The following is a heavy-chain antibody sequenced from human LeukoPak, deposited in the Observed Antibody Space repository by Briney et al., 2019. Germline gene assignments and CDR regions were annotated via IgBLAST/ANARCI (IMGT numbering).Heavy chain of an antibody. Sequence: SQTLSLTCSVSGGSISNGGYHWSWIRQHPGTGLEWIGYIYSSGSTHYNPSLKSRITMSVDTSKNQFSLKLSSVTAADTAVYYCARAAIGEFDYWGQGTLVTVSS. CDR1: GGSISNGGYH. V-gene: IGHV4-31*03. CDR2: IYSSGST. J-gene: IGHJ4*02. CDR3: ARAAIGEFDY. D-gene: IGHD3-10*01.